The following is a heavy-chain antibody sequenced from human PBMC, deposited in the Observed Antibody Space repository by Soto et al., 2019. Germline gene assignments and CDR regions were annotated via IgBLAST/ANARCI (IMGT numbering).Heavy chain of an antibody. CDR2: ISSNGGST. Sequence: GGSLRLSCSASGFAFSSYAMHWVRQAPWKGLEYVSAISSNGGSTYYADSVKGRFTISRDNSKNTLYLQMSSLRAEDTAVYYCVKDLYSRSTGSWYFDPWRRGTLVPVSS. CDR3: VKDLYSRSTGSWYFDP. D-gene: IGHD6-13*01. J-gene: IGHJ2*01. V-gene: IGHV3-64D*08. CDR1: GFAFSSYA.